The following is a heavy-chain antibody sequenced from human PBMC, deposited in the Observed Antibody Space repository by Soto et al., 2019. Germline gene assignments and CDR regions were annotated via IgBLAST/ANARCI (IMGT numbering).Heavy chain of an antibody. J-gene: IGHJ5*02. D-gene: IGHD2-2*01. Sequence: GASVKVSCKASGGTFSSYTISWVRQAPGQGLEWMGRIIPILGIANYAQKFQGRVTITADKSTSTAYMELSSLRSEDTAVYYCARHVVPAAISHWFDPWGQGTLVNVSS. CDR1: GGTFSSYT. CDR2: IIPILGIA. CDR3: ARHVVPAAISHWFDP. V-gene: IGHV1-69*02.